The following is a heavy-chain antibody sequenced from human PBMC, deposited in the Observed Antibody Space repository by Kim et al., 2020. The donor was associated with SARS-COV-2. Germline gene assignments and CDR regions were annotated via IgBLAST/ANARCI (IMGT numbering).Heavy chain of an antibody. J-gene: IGHJ4*02. CDR2: INPNSGGT. D-gene: IGHD3-22*01. V-gene: IGHV1-2*02. Sequence: ASVKVSCKASGYTFTGYYMHWVRQAPGQGLEWMGWINPNSGGTNYAQKFQGRVTMTRDTSISTAYMELSRLRSDDTAVYYCARDDRTTRGYDSSGYHFDYWGQGTLVTVSS. CDR1: GYTFTGYY. CDR3: ARDDRTTRGYDSSGYHFDY.